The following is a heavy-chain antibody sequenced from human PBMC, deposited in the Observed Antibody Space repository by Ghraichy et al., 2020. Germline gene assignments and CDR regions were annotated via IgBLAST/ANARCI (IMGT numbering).Heavy chain of an antibody. V-gene: IGHV3-23*01. CDR3: AKPDPRLGITGWAYNMDV. CDR1: GFTFANSV. D-gene: IGHD3-9*01. J-gene: IGHJ6*02. CDR2: ISGSGNNP. Sequence: GGSLRLSCVASGFTFANSVMTWVRQPPGKGLEWVSPISGSGNNPSYADPVKGRFTISRDNSKNTLYLQMTTLRAEDAAVYYCAKPDPRLGITGWAYNMDVWGQGTTVTVSS.